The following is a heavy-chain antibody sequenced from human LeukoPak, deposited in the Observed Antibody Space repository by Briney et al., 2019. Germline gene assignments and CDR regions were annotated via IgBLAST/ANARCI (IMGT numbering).Heavy chain of an antibody. J-gene: IGHJ4*02. CDR3: TRDEPGSSWFN. D-gene: IGHD6-19*01. CDR2: IISSGSYI. Sequence: GGSLRLSCAASGFTFSSYTINWVRQAPGKGLEWVSSIISSGSYIYYADSVKGRFTISRDNFKNTLNLQMNSLRAEDSAIYYCTRDEPGSSWFNWGQGTLVTVSS. V-gene: IGHV3-21*04. CDR1: GFTFSSYT.